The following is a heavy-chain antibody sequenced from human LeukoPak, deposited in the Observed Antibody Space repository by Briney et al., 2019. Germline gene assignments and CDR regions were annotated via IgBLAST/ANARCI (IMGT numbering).Heavy chain of an antibody. V-gene: IGHV3-11*01. CDR1: GFTFSDYY. J-gene: IGHJ4*02. D-gene: IGHD3-3*01. Sequence: KPGGSLRLSCAASGFTFSDYYMSWIRQAPGKGLEWVSYISSSGSTIYYADSVKGRFTISRDNAKNLLYLQMNSLRAEDTAVYYCARTSSPYYDFWSGYLDLDYWGQGTLVTVSS. CDR2: ISSSGSTI. CDR3: ARTSSPYYDFWSGYLDLDY.